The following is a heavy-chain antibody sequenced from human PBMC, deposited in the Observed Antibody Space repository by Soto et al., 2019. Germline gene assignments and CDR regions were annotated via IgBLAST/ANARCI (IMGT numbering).Heavy chain of an antibody. V-gene: IGHV1-69*13. CDR1: GGTFSSYA. Sequence: GASVKVSCKSSGGTFSSYAISWVRQAPGQGLEWMGGIIPIFGTANYAQKFQGRVTITADESTSTAFLEVSSLRSEDTAVYYFSRAPPPLDTYYYDSSGYFDYWGQGTLVTVSS. CDR3: SRAPPPLDTYYYDSSGYFDY. D-gene: IGHD3-22*01. CDR2: IIPIFGTA. J-gene: IGHJ4*02.